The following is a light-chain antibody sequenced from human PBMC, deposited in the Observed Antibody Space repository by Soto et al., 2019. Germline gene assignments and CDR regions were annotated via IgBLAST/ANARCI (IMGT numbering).Light chain of an antibody. J-gene: IGLJ1*01. Sequence: QSALTQPASVSGSPGQSITISCTGTGSDVGGYNYVSWHQQYPGKAPKLVIYDVTNRPSGVSNRFSGSKSGNTASLTISGLRAEDEADYYCSSYTRGRTYVFGTGTKLTVL. CDR2: DVT. V-gene: IGLV2-14*03. CDR3: SSYTRGRTYV. CDR1: GSDVGGYNY.